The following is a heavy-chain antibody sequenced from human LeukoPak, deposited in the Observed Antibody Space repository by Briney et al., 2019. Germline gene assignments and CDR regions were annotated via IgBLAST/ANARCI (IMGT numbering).Heavy chain of an antibody. V-gene: IGHV4-59*08. D-gene: IGHD3-22*01. Sequence: SETQSLTCTVSGGSISSYYWSWIRQPPGKGLEWIGYIYYSGSTNYNPSLKSRVTISVDTSKNQFSLKLSSVTAADTAVYYCARLRYYDSPPADYWGQGTLVTVSS. CDR2: IYYSGST. J-gene: IGHJ4*02. CDR3: ARLRYYDSPPADY. CDR1: GGSISSYY.